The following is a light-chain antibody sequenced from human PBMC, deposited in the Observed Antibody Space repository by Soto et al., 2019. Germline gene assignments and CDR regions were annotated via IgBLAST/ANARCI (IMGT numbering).Light chain of an antibody. Sequence: DIQMTQSPPTLSASVGDGVSITCRASQSLDSDLAWYQQKPGKAPKLLIYKATNLQRGVPSRFSGSGSGTDFSLTISSLQPEDSATYYCQQYNDFQYTFGQGTKVEI. V-gene: IGKV1-5*03. CDR3: QQYNDFQYT. CDR1: QSLDSD. CDR2: KAT. J-gene: IGKJ2*01.